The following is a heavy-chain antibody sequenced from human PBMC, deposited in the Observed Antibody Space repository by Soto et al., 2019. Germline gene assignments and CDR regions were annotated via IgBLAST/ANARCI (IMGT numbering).Heavy chain of an antibody. CDR1: GGSISSGGYY. Sequence: QVQLQESGPGLVKPSQTLSLTCTVSGGSISSGGYYWSWIRQHPGKGLEWIGYIYYSGSTYYNPSLKSRVTISVDTAKNQFSRKLSSVTAADTAVEYCARGEFWSGYSNWGQGTLVTVSS. J-gene: IGHJ4*02. D-gene: IGHD3-3*01. CDR2: IYYSGST. V-gene: IGHV4-31*03. CDR3: ARGEFWSGYSN.